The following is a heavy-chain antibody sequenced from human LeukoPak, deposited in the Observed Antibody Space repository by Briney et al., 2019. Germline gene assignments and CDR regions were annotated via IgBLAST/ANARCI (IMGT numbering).Heavy chain of an antibody. D-gene: IGHD4-17*01. CDR3: AREIYGDYGFDY. CDR1: EFTFSTYN. Sequence: PGGSLRLSCAASEFTFSTYNMNWVRQAPGKGLEWVSYISSGSNTIYYADSVKGRFTISRDYAKNSLFLQMNSLRAEDTAVYYCAREIYGDYGFDYWGQGTLVTVSS. J-gene: IGHJ4*02. CDR2: ISSGSNTI. V-gene: IGHV3-48*01.